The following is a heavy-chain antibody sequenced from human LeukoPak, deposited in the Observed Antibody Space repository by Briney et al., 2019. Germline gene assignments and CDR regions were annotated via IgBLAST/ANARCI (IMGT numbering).Heavy chain of an antibody. J-gene: IGHJ4*02. D-gene: IGHD3-22*01. Sequence: GGSLRLSCAASGFTFSSYAMSWVRQAPGKGLEWVSTISGSGGSTYYADSVKGRFTISRDNSKNTLYLQMNSLRAEDTAVYYCAKSSYYDASGYYREYYFDSWGQGTLVTVSS. V-gene: IGHV3-23*01. CDR3: AKSSYYDASGYYREYYFDS. CDR2: ISGSGGST. CDR1: GFTFSSYA.